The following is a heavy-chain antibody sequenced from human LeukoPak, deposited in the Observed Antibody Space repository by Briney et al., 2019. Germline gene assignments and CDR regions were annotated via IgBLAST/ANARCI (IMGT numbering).Heavy chain of an antibody. D-gene: IGHD2-2*01. J-gene: IGHJ3*02. CDR1: GFIFSNSA. Sequence: GGSLRLSCAASGFIFSNSAMNWVRQAPGKGLEWVSSINTGSSHIYYADSVKGRFTISRDNAKNSVYLQMNSLRAEDTAVYYCAREAQIWGGTSYAFDIWGQGTMVTVS. CDR3: AREAQIWGGTSYAFDI. CDR2: INTGSSHI. V-gene: IGHV3-21*01.